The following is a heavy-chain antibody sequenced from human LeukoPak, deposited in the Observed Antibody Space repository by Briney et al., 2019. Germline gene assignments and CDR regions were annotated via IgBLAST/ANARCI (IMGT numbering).Heavy chain of an antibody. Sequence: ASVKVSCKASGGTFSSYAISWVRQAPGQGLEWMGGIIPIFGTANYAQKFQGRVTITADESTSTAYMELSSLRSEDTAVYYCASGYYYDSSGYYRPVDYWGQGTLVTVSS. J-gene: IGHJ4*02. D-gene: IGHD3-22*01. CDR1: GGTFSSYA. V-gene: IGHV1-69*13. CDR3: ASGYYYDSSGYYRPVDY. CDR2: IIPIFGTA.